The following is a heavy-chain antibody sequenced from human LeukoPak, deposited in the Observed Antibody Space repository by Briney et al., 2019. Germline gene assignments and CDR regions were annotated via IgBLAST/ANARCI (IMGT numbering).Heavy chain of an antibody. CDR1: GYTFSSYA. D-gene: IGHD5-18*01. V-gene: IGHV1-3*01. CDR2: INVGNGNT. CDR3: ARDRFGYSYGYGPKGGVLTSFDY. J-gene: IGHJ4*02. Sequence: ASVKVSCTASGYTFSSYALYWVRMAPGQRLEWMGWINVGNGNTKYSQKFQSRVTITRDTSASTAYMELSSLRSEDTAVYYCARDRFGYSYGYGPKGGVLTSFDYWGQGTLVTVSS.